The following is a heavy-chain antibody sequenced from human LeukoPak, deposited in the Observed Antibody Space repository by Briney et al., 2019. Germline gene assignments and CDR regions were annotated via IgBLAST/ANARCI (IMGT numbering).Heavy chain of an antibody. CDR1: GYTFTGYY. J-gene: IGHJ6*04. V-gene: IGHV1-2*02. Sequence: ASVKVSCKASGYTFTGYYMHWVRQAPGQGLEWMGWINPNSGGTNYAQKFQGRVTMTRDTSISIAYMELSRLRSDDTAVYYCARVKNGGTTLGMDVWGKGTTVTVSS. CDR3: ARVKNGGTTLGMDV. CDR2: INPNSGGT. D-gene: IGHD1-1*01.